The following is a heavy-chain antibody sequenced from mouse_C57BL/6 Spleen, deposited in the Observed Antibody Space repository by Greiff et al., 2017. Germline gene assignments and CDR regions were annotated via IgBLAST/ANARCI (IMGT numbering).Heavy chain of an antibody. CDR1: GYTFTSYW. CDR3: ARGEITTVVANHAMDY. J-gene: IGHJ4*01. CDR2: IDPSDSYT. Sequence: QVQLQQPGAELVRPGTSVKLSCKASGYTFTSYWMHWVKQRPGQGLEWIGVIDPSDSYTNYNQKFKGKATLTVDTSSSTAYMQLSSLTTEDSAVYYCARGEITTVVANHAMDYWGQGTSVTVSS. D-gene: IGHD1-1*01. V-gene: IGHV1-59*01.